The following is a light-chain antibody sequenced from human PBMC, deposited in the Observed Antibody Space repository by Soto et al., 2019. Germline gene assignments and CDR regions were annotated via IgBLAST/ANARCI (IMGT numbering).Light chain of an antibody. V-gene: IGKV3D-20*02. CDR1: QSVGGSS. CDR2: DTS. CDR3: QQYNNWPIT. Sequence: TVLTQSPGTLCLSPGERATVSCRASQSVGGSSLAWYQQRPGQAPRLLIYDTSKRATGIPDRFSGSGSGTDFTLTISRLEPEDFAVYYCQQYNNWPITFGQGTRLEIK. J-gene: IGKJ5*01.